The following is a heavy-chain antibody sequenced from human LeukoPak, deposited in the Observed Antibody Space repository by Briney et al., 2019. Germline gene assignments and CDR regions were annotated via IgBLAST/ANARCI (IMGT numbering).Heavy chain of an antibody. D-gene: IGHD3-22*01. CDR1: GFTFSDYW. J-gene: IGHJ4*02. V-gene: IGHV3-53*01. CDR2: IYSGGST. CDR3: ARDLAYYDSSGYESRMGY. Sequence: GGSLRLSCVGSGFTFSDYWIHWVRQPPGKGLEWVSVIYSGGSTYSADSVKGRFTISRDNSKNTLYFQMNSLRAEDTAVYYCARDLAYYDSSGYESRMGYWGQGTLVTVSS.